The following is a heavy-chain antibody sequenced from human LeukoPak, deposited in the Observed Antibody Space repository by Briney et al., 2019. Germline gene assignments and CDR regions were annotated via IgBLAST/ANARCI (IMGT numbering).Heavy chain of an antibody. D-gene: IGHD4-23*01. CDR2: ISVSGNT. CDR1: GFTLSSYT. Sequence: GGSLRLSCAASGFTLSSYTMSWVRQGPGKGLEWVSAISVSGNTYHADSVKGRFTISRDSSKNTLYLQMNSLRAEDTAVYYCAKLLSNSGRFLYWGQGTLVTVSS. V-gene: IGHV3-23*01. J-gene: IGHJ4*02. CDR3: AKLLSNSGRFLY.